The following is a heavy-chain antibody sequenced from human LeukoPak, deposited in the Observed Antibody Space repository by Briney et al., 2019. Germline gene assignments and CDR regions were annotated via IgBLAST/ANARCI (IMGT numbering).Heavy chain of an antibody. Sequence: GGSLRLSCAASGFTFSSYAMSWVRQAPGKGLEWVSTISGSGSSTYYADSVKGRFTISRENAKNSLYLQMDSLRAGDTAVYSCARVATNAFDIWGQGTMVTVSS. CDR2: ISGSGSST. CDR3: ARVATNAFDI. CDR1: GFTFSSYA. V-gene: IGHV3-23*01. J-gene: IGHJ3*02. D-gene: IGHD1-14*01.